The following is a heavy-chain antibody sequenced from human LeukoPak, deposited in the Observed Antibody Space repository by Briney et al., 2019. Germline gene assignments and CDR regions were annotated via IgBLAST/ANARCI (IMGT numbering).Heavy chain of an antibody. D-gene: IGHD3-22*01. Sequence: APVKVSCKASGYTFTGYYMHWVRQAPGQGLEWMGWINPNSGGTNYAQKSQGRVTMTRDTSISTAYMELSRLRSDDTAVYYCARVLYYYDSSGPFDYWGQGTLVTVSS. J-gene: IGHJ4*02. CDR1: GYTFTGYY. CDR3: ARVLYYYDSSGPFDY. CDR2: INPNSGGT. V-gene: IGHV1-2*02.